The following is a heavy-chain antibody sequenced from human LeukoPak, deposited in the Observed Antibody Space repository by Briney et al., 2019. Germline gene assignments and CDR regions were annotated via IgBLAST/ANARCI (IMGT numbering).Heavy chain of an antibody. CDR3: ARDLLTEGNHLDY. CDR2: IYYSGSN. CDR1: GGSISSGDYY. Sequence: SETLSLTCTVSGGSISSGDYYWSWIRQPPGKGLEGVGYIYYSGSNYYNPSLKSRVTISVDTPKNQFSLKLSSVTAADTAVYYCARDLLTEGNHLDYWGQGTLVTVSS. V-gene: IGHV4-30-4*01. J-gene: IGHJ4*02. D-gene: IGHD4-23*01.